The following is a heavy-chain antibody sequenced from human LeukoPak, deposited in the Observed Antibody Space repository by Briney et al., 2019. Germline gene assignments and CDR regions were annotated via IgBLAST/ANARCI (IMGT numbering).Heavy chain of an antibody. CDR2: ISSSSSTI. CDR1: GFTFSSYS. J-gene: IGHJ5*01. CDR3: ATVFDF. V-gene: IGHV3-48*04. Sequence: GGSLRLSCAASGFTFSSYSMNWVRRAPGKGLEWVSYISSSSSTIYYADSVKGRFTISRDDAKNTVYLQMNSLRAEDTAVYYCATVFDFWGQGTLVTVSS.